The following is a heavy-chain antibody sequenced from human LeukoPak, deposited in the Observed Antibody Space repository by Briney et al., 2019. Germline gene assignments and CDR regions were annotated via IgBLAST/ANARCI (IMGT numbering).Heavy chain of an antibody. CDR3: ARARRDGYNSLDYYYGMDV. J-gene: IGHJ6*02. Sequence: PGRSLRLSCAASGFTFSSYAMHWVRQAPGKGLEWVAVISYDGSNKYYADSVKGRFTISRDNSKNTLYLQMNSLRAEDTAVYYCARARRDGYNSLDYYYGMDVWGQGTTVTVSS. V-gene: IGHV3-30-3*01. CDR1: GFTFSSYA. D-gene: IGHD5-24*01. CDR2: ISYDGSNK.